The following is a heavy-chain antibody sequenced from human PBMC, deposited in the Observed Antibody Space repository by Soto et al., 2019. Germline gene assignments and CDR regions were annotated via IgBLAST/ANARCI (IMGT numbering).Heavy chain of an antibody. Sequence: PGGSLRLSCAASGFTFSNAWMSWVRQAPGKGLEWVGRIKSKTDGGTTDYAAPVKGRFTISRDDSKNTLYLQMNSLKTEDTAVYYCTTDVKWLTYYYYGMDVWGQGTTVTVSS. CDR3: TTDVKWLTYYYYGMDV. V-gene: IGHV3-15*01. CDR1: GFTFSNAW. CDR2: IKSKTDGGTT. J-gene: IGHJ6*02. D-gene: IGHD5-12*01.